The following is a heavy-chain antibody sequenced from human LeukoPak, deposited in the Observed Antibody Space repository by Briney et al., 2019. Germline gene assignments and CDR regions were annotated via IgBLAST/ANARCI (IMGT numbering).Heavy chain of an antibody. V-gene: IGHV4-4*02. CDR2: VELSGRT. Sequence: PSGTLSLTCGVSGGSISSTNWWTWVRPPPGEGLEWIGEVELSGRTNYNPSLESRVTISVDMSANHISLKLTSVTAADTAVYYCAREGGPYHPLDHSGQGTLVTVSS. CDR1: GGSISSTNW. CDR3: AREGGPYHPLDH. J-gene: IGHJ4*02. D-gene: IGHD1-14*01.